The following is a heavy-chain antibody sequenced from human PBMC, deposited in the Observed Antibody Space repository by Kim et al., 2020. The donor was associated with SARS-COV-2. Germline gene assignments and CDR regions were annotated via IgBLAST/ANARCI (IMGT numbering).Heavy chain of an antibody. CDR2: ISYDGSNK. Sequence: GGSLGLSCAASGFTFSSYAMHWVRQAPGKGLEWVAVISYDGSNKYYADSVKGRFTISRDNSKNTLYLQMNSLRAEDTAVYYCARPRGGSYYGYFDYWGQGTLVTVSS. CDR1: GFTFSSYA. D-gene: IGHD1-26*01. J-gene: IGHJ4*02. V-gene: IGHV3-30-3*01. CDR3: ARPRGGSYYGYFDY.